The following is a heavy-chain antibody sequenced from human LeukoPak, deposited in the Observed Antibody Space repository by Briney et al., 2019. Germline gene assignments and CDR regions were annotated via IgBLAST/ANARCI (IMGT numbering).Heavy chain of an antibody. CDR3: VLDRGTAAGMFDP. V-gene: IGHV1-8*01. CDR1: GYTFTSYD. J-gene: IGHJ5*02. D-gene: IGHD6-13*01. CDR2: MNPNSGNT. Sequence: ASVKVSCKASGYTFTSYDINWVRQATGQGLEWMGWMNPNSGNTGYAQKFQGRVAMTRNTSISTAYMELSSLRSEDTAVYYCVLDRGTAAGMFDPWGQGTLVTVSS.